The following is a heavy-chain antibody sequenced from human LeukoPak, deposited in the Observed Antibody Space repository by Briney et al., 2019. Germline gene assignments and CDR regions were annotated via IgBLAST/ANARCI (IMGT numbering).Heavy chain of an antibody. D-gene: IGHD3-16*01. CDR2: IYDSGST. CDR3: ARIYSVFYYYYYMDV. CDR1: GASISGSGYY. Sequence: PSETLSLTCTVSGASISGSGYYWGWIRQPPGKGLEWIGNIYDSGSTYYNPSLKSRVTISVDTSKNQFSLKLSSVTAAGTAVYYCARIYSVFYYYYYMDVWGKGTTVTISS. J-gene: IGHJ6*03. V-gene: IGHV4-39*07.